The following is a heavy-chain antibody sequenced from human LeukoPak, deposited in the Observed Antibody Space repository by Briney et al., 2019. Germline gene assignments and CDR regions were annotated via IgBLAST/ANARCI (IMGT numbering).Heavy chain of an antibody. CDR1: GFTFSSYE. V-gene: IGHV3-48*03. CDR2: ISSSGSTI. CDR3: ARDYYGSVPFDY. D-gene: IGHD3-10*01. J-gene: IGHJ4*02. Sequence: GGSLRLSCAASGFTFSSYEMNWVRQAPGKGLEWVSYISSSGSTIYYADSVKGRFTISRDNAKNSLYLQMNSLRAEDTAVYYCARDYYGSVPFDYWGQGTLVTVSS.